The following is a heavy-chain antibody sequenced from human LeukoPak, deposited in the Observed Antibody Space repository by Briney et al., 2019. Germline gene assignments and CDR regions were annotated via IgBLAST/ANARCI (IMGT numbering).Heavy chain of an antibody. V-gene: IGHV5-51*01. CDR3: ARHSRTAAAGFKYNWFDP. D-gene: IGHD6-13*01. CDR2: IYPGDSDT. J-gene: IGHJ5*02. Sequence: PGESLKISCKGSGYSFTSYWIGWVRQMPGKGLEWMGFIYPGDSDTRYSPSFQGQVTISADKSISTAYLQWSSLKASDTAMYYCARHSRTAAAGFKYNWFDPWGQGTLVTVSS. CDR1: GYSFTSYW.